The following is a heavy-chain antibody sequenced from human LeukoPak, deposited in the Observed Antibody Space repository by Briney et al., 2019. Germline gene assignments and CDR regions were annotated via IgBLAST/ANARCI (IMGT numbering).Heavy chain of an antibody. V-gene: IGHV3-30*03. CDR1: GFTFSSFG. D-gene: IGHD5-12*01. J-gene: IGHJ6*02. CDR3: GRLMGGYDSYFYGMDV. CDR2: ISYDGSNK. Sequence: GRSLRLSCAASGFTFSSFGMHWVRQAPGKGLEWVAVISYDGSNKYYADSVKGRFTISRDNSQNTLYLQMNSLRPEDTAVYYCGRLMGGYDSYFYGMDVWGQGTTATVSS.